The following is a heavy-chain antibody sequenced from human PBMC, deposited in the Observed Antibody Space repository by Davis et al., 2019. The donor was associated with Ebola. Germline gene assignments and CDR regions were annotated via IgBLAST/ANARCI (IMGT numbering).Heavy chain of an antibody. D-gene: IGHD3-22*01. CDR2: IYYSGST. CDR3: ARDLYYYERGFDP. V-gene: IGHV4-59*01. CDR1: GGSISSYY. J-gene: IGHJ5*02. Sequence: SETLSLTCTLSGGSISSYYWSWIRQPPGKGLEWIGYIYYSGSTNYNPSLKSRVTISVDTSKNQFSLKLSSVTAADTAVYYCARDLYYYERGFDPWGQGTLVTVSS.